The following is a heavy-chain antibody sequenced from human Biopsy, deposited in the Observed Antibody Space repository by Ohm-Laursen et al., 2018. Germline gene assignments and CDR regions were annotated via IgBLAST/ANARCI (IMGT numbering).Heavy chain of an antibody. V-gene: IGHV4-31*01. CDR3: ARRPYGGTRYWYFDL. CDR1: GGSISSVGYY. Sequence: TLSLTCSVSGGSISSVGYYWNWVRQHPGKGLEWIGYIYYSGTTYYNPSLKSLVTISVDTSKNQFSLKLNPVTAADTAVYYCARRPYGGTRYWYFDLWGRGTLVTVSS. J-gene: IGHJ2*01. CDR2: IYYSGTT. D-gene: IGHD4-23*01.